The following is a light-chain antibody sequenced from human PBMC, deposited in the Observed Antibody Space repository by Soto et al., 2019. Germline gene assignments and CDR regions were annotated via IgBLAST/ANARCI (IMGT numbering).Light chain of an antibody. CDR2: GAS. CDR1: QSVSSSY. J-gene: IGKJ3*01. V-gene: IGKV3-20*01. CDR3: QQYGSSPFT. Sequence: MVLILSPGTLSLSPGERATLSCRASQSVSSSYLAWYQQKPGQAPRLLSYGASSRATGIPDRFSGSGSGTDFTLTISRLEPEDFAVYYCQQYGSSPFTFGPGTKVDIK.